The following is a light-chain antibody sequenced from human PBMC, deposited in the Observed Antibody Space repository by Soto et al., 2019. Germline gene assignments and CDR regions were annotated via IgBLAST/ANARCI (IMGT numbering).Light chain of an antibody. J-gene: IGLJ2*01. CDR2: LNSDGSH. CDR3: QTWGTGIVV. CDR1: SGHSSYA. V-gene: IGLV4-69*01. Sequence: QSVLTQSPSASASLGASVKLTCTLSSGHSSYAIAWHQQQPEKGPRYLMKLNSDGSHSKGDGIPDRFSGSSSGAERYLTGSSLQSEDEADYYCQTWGTGIVVFGGGTKLTVL.